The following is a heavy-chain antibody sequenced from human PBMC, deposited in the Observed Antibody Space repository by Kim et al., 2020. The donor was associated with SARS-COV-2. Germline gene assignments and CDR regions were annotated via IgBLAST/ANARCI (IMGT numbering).Heavy chain of an antibody. J-gene: IGHJ6*02. CDR1: GYTFTSYD. CDR2: MNPNSGNT. D-gene: IGHD3-10*01. V-gene: IGHV1-8*01. CDR3: ARYRMDWRSVLLWFGTNKGGMDV. Sequence: ASVKVSCKASGYTFTSYDINWVRQATGQGLEWMGWMNPNSGNTGYAQKFQGRVTTTRNTSISTAYMELSSLRSEDTAVYYCARYRMDWRSVLLWFGTNKGGMDVWGQGTTVTVSS.